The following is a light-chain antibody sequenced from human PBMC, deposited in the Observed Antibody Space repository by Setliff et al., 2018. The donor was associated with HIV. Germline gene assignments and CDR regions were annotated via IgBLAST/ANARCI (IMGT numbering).Light chain of an antibody. J-gene: IGLJ1*01. Sequence: QSVLTQPPSASGTPGQRVPVSCSGRSSNIGRNYVYWYQQLPGTAPKLLISRSNQRPSGVPDRFSGPKSGTSASLAISGLQAEDEADYYCSSFAGRLHVFGTGTKVTVL. CDR2: RSN. CDR3: SSFAGRLHV. V-gene: IGLV1-47*01. CDR1: SSNIGRNY.